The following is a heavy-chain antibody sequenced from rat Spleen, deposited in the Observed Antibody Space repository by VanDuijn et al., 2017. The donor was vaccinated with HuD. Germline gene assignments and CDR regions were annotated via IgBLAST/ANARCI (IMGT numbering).Heavy chain of an antibody. D-gene: IGHD1-1*01. CDR1: GFTFSNYY. CDR2: ITNGSGT. CDR3: ATDYSGESIMDA. V-gene: IGHV5-25*01. Sequence: EVQLVESGGGLVQPGRSLTLSCAASGFTFSNYYMTWVRQAPTKGLEWVASITNGSGTYYRDSVRGRFTISRDNAKSTLYLQMDSLRSEDTATYYCATDYSGESIMDAWGQGASVTVSS. J-gene: IGHJ4*01.